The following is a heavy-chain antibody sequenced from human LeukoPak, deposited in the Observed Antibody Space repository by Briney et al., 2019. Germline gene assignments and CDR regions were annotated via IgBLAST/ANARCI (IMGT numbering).Heavy chain of an antibody. J-gene: IGHJ4*02. Sequence: GGSLRPSCAASGFTFSSYGMHWVRQAPGKGLEWVAFIRYDGSNKYYADSVKGRFTISRDNSKNTLSLQMNSLRAEDTALYYCAKESDSSLLPPPDYWGQGTLVTVSS. CDR1: GFTFSSYG. V-gene: IGHV3-30*02. D-gene: IGHD2-21*02. CDR2: IRYDGSNK. CDR3: AKESDSSLLPPPDY.